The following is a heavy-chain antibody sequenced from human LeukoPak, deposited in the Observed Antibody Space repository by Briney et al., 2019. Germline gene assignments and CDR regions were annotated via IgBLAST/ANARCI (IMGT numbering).Heavy chain of an antibody. D-gene: IGHD2-2*01. CDR2: INQDGSEN. CDR3: ARAYLIDY. J-gene: IGHJ4*02. Sequence: GGSLRLSCEASGFTFSNYFMTWVRQAPGKGLEWVANINQDGSENYYVDSVKGRFTISRDNARNLLYLQMNSLRAEDTAVYYCARAYLIDYWGQGTLVTVSS. CDR1: GFTFSNYF. V-gene: IGHV3-7*03.